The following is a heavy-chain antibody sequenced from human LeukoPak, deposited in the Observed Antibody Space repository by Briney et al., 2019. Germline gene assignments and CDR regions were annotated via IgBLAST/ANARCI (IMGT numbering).Heavy chain of an antibody. D-gene: IGHD3-3*01. J-gene: IGHJ4*02. CDR1: GGSFSGYY. Sequence: PSETLSLTCAVYGGSFSGYYWGRIRQPPGKGLEWIGEINHSGSTNYNPSLKSRVTISVDTSRNQFPLKLSSVTAADTAVYYCARGSEYYDFWSGYSSPFDYSRQGTLVTVSS. V-gene: IGHV4-34*01. CDR3: ARGSEYYDFWSGYSSPFDY. CDR2: INHSGST.